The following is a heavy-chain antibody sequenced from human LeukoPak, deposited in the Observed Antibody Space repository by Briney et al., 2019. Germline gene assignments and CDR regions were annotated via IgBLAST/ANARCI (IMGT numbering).Heavy chain of an antibody. V-gene: IGHV4-59*08. J-gene: IGHJ6*03. CDR2: IYYSVST. Sequence: SETLSLTCTVPGGSISSYYWSWIREPPGEGLGWIGYIYYSVSTNYNPSLKSRVTISVETSNNQFSLKLSSVTAADTAVYYCTRRIAAAGTSYYYYYMDVWGKGTTVTVSS. D-gene: IGHD6-13*01. CDR3: TRRIAAAGTSYYYYYMDV. CDR1: GGSISSYY.